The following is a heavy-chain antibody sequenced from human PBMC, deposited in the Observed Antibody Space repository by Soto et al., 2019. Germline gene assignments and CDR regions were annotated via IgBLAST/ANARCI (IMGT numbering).Heavy chain of an antibody. J-gene: IGHJ4*02. V-gene: IGHV3-66*01. D-gene: IGHD3-22*01. CDR2: IYSGGST. CDR1: GFTVSSNY. Sequence: GGSLRLSCAASGFTVSSNYMSWVRQAPGKGLEWVSVIYSGGSTYYADSVKGRFTISRDNSKNTLYLQMNSLRAEDTAVYYCAGYYDSSGYVFDYWGQGTLVTVSS. CDR3: AGYYDSSGYVFDY.